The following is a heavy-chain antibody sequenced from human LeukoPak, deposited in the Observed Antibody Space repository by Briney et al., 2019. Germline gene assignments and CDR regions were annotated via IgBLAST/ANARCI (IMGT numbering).Heavy chain of an antibody. CDR3: ARVVYSGYDFRGAMDV. Sequence: SETLSLTCTISGGSISSYYWSWIRQPPGKGLEWVGYIYYTGSTNHNPSLKSRVTISVDTSKNQFSLKLSSVTAADTAVYYCARVVYSGYDFRGAMDVWGKGTTVTVSS. D-gene: IGHD5-12*01. CDR2: IYYTGST. V-gene: IGHV4-59*01. J-gene: IGHJ6*03. CDR1: GGSISSYY.